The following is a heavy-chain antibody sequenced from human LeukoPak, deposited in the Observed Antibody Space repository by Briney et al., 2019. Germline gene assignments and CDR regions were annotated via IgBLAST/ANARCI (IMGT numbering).Heavy chain of an antibody. D-gene: IGHD5-24*01. CDR2: INHSGST. J-gene: IGHJ6*03. V-gene: IGHV4-34*01. CDR1: GRSFSGYY. Sequence: PSETLSLTCAVYGRSFSGYYWSWIRQPPGKGLEWIGEINHSGSTNYNPSLKSRVTISVDTSKNQFSLKLSSVTAADTAVYYCARGLRLPGDGYNFRGRRVYYYMDVWGKGTTVTVSS. CDR3: ARGLRLPGDGYNFRGRRVYYYMDV.